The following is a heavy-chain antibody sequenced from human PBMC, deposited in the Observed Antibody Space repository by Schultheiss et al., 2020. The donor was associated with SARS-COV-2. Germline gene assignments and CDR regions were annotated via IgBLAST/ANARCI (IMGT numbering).Heavy chain of an antibody. D-gene: IGHD3-10*01. CDR3: ARGGGSGSPFTGNFDY. V-gene: IGHV4-4*07. CDR2: IYTSGST. Sequence: SETLSLTCTVSGGSISNYYWSWIRQPAGKGLEWIGRIYTSGSTYYNPSLKSRVTISVDTSKNQFSLKLSSVTAADTAVYYCARGGGSGSPFTGNFDYWGQGTLVTVSS. CDR1: GGSISNYY. J-gene: IGHJ4*02.